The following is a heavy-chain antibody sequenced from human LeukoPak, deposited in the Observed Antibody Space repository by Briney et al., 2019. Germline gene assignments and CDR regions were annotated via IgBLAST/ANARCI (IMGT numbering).Heavy chain of an antibody. CDR2: IYYSGST. D-gene: IGHD3-3*01. V-gene: IGHV4-39*07. CDR3: ARALSITIFGVVIIGGNWFDP. CDR1: GGSISSSSYY. Sequence: PSETLSLTCTVSGGSISSSSYYWGWIRQPPGKGLEWIGSIYYSGSTYYNPSLKSRVTISVDTSKNQFSLKLSSVTAADTAVYYCARALSITIFGVVIIGGNWFDPWGQGTLVTVSS. J-gene: IGHJ5*02.